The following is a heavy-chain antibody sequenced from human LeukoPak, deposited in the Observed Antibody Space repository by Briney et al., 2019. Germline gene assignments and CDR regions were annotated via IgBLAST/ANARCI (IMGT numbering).Heavy chain of an antibody. J-gene: IGHJ4*02. Sequence: ASVKVSCKASGGTFSSYAISWVRQAPGQGPEWMGGIIPIFGTANYAQKFQGRVTITTDESTSTAYMELSSLRSEDTAVYYCATPNSYGDSGEDYWGQGTLVTVSS. D-gene: IGHD4-17*01. CDR3: ATPNSYGDSGEDY. CDR1: GGTFSSYA. V-gene: IGHV1-69*05. CDR2: IIPIFGTA.